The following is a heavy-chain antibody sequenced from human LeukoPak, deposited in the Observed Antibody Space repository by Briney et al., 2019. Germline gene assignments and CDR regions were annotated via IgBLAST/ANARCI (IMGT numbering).Heavy chain of an antibody. V-gene: IGHV4-39*07. CDR3: AKSPLGEDETFDY. CDR2: IYYSGST. CDR1: GGSISSSSYY. D-gene: IGHD1-26*01. Sequence: SETLSLTCTVSGGSISSSSYYWGWIRQPPGKGLEWIGSIYYSGSTYYNPSLKSRVTISVDKSKNQFSLKLSSVTAADTAVYYCAKSPLGEDETFDYWGQGTLVTVSS. J-gene: IGHJ4*02.